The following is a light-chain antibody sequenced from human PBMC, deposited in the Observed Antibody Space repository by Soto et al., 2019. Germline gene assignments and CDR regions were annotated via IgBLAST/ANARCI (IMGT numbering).Light chain of an antibody. Sequence: IRITQSPSSFSASTGDGVTSTCRASQGISSYLAWYQQKPGKAPKVLIYAASTLQSGVPSRFSGSGSGTDFTLTISCLQSEDFATYYCQQYYSYPPITFGQGTRLEIK. CDR1: QGISSY. CDR2: AAS. V-gene: IGKV1-8*01. CDR3: QQYYSYPPIT. J-gene: IGKJ5*01.